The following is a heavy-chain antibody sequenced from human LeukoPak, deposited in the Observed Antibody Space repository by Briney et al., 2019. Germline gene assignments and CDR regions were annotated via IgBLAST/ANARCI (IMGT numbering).Heavy chain of an antibody. Sequence: PSGTLSLTCAVSGDSISSSNWWSWVRQPPGKGLEWIGEISHSGSINYNPSLKSRVTISVDKSKNQFSLKLSSVTAADTAVYYCARVPVVVPAANLTSYPFGYYYYYMDVWGKGTTVTVSS. CDR1: GDSISSSNW. D-gene: IGHD2-2*01. CDR2: ISHSGSI. J-gene: IGHJ6*03. V-gene: IGHV4-4*02. CDR3: ARVPVVVPAANLTSYPFGYYYYYMDV.